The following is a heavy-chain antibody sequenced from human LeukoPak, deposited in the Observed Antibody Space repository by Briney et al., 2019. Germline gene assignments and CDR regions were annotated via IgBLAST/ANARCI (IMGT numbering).Heavy chain of an antibody. Sequence: SETLSLTCTVSGGSISSYYWSWIRQPPGKGLEWIGYIYYSGSTNFNPSLKSRVTISVDTSKNQFSLKLSSVTAADTAVYYCSGDLVLGPFDHWGQGTLVTVSS. CDR2: IYYSGST. V-gene: IGHV4-59*01. CDR1: GGSISSYY. J-gene: IGHJ5*02. CDR3: SGDLVLGPFDH.